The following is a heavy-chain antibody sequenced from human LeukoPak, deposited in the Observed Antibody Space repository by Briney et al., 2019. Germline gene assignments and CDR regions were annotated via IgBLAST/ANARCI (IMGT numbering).Heavy chain of an antibody. J-gene: IGHJ4*02. Sequence: GGSLRLSCAASGFTFSSYSMNWVRQAPGKGLEWVSYISSSSSTIYYADSVKGRFTISRDNAKNSPYLQMNSLRAEDTAVYYCARVNPRREENYWGQGTLVTVSS. V-gene: IGHV3-48*01. CDR1: GFTFSSYS. CDR3: ARVNPRREENY. D-gene: IGHD1-26*01. CDR2: ISSSSSTI.